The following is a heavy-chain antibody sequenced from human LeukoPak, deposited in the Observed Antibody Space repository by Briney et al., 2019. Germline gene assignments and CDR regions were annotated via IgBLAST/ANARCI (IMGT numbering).Heavy chain of an antibody. CDR3: ARLYCSGSTCYMGVGY. V-gene: IGHV5-51*01. Sequence: GGSLQISCKGSGYIFTSYWIAWVRPLPGKGVEWMGITYPGGSDTRYSPSFQGQVTISADKSISTAYLQWSSLKASDSAMYYCARLYCSGSTCYMGVGYWGQGTLVTVSS. J-gene: IGHJ4*02. CDR1: GYIFTSYW. D-gene: IGHD2-15*01. CDR2: TYPGGSDT.